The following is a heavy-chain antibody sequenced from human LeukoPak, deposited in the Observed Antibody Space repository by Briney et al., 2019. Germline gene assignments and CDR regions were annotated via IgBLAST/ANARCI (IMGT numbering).Heavy chain of an antibody. V-gene: IGHV3-21*01. D-gene: IGHD3-3*01. CDR3: ARDGRITIFGVKFDP. CDR1: GFTFSSYS. CDR2: ISSSSYI. J-gene: IGHJ5*02. Sequence: GGSLRLSCAASGFTFSSYSMNWVRQAPGKGLEWVSSISSSSYIYYADSVKGRFTISRDNAKNSLYLQMNSLRAEDTAVYYCARDGRITIFGVKFDPWGQGALVTVSS.